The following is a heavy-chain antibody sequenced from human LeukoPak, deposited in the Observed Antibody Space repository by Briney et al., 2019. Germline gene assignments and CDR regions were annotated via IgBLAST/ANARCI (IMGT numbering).Heavy chain of an antibody. CDR1: GFNFSAYS. Sequence: GGCLRLSCAASGFNFSAYSVNWVRQAPGKGLEWVSSITRSTSYIYFADSVRGRFTISRDNAKNSLYLQMNSLRAEDTAVYYCARDPNPRDGGYWGQGTLVTVSS. D-gene: IGHD5-24*01. CDR3: ARDPNPRDGGY. J-gene: IGHJ4*02. CDR2: ITRSTSYI. V-gene: IGHV3-21*01.